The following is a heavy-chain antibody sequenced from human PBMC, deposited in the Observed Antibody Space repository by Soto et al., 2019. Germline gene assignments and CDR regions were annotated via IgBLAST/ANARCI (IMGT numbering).Heavy chain of an antibody. Sequence: PSETLSLTCTVSGGSISIRSYYWCWIRQPPGKGLEWIGSIHYSGSTYYNPSLKSRITISVDTSKNQFSLKLSSVTAADTAVYYCVCLNILPGYHLAHCGQGTLVTVSS. V-gene: IGHV4-39*01. J-gene: IGHJ1*01. CDR1: GGSISIRSYY. D-gene: IGHD3-9*01. CDR2: IHYSGST. CDR3: VCLNILPGYHLAH.